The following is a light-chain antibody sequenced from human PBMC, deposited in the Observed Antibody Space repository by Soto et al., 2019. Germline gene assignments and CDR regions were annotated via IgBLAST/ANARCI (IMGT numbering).Light chain of an antibody. J-gene: IGKJ5*01. V-gene: IGKV3-11*01. CDR1: QSVSSY. Sequence: EIVLTQSPATLSLSPGERATLSCRASQSVSSYLAWYQQKPGQAPRLLIYDASNTATGSPARFSGSGSGTYFTLTISSLEPEDFAVYYCQQRSNWPSITFGQGTRLEIK. CDR3: QQRSNWPSIT. CDR2: DAS.